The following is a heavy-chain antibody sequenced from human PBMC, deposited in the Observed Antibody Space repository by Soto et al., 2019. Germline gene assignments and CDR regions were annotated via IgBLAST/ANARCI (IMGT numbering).Heavy chain of an antibody. Sequence: ASVKVSCKASGYTFTSYDINWVRQATGQGLEWMGWMNPNSGNTGYAQKFQGRVTMTRNTSISTAYMELSSLRSEDTAAYYCARGFYYYDSSGYYLVRAFDIWGQGTMVTVSS. V-gene: IGHV1-8*01. CDR2: MNPNSGNT. J-gene: IGHJ3*02. D-gene: IGHD3-22*01. CDR1: GYTFTSYD. CDR3: ARGFYYYDSSGYYLVRAFDI.